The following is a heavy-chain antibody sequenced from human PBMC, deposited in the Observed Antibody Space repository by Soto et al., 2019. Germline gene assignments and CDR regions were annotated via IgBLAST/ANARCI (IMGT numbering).Heavy chain of an antibody. V-gene: IGHV4-39*01. J-gene: IGHJ4*02. CDR3: ATRLNYDYVWGSYREFDY. Sequence: PSETLSLTCTVSGGSISSSSYYWGWIRQPPGKGLGWIGSIYYSGSTYYNPSLKSRVTISVDTSKNHFSLKLSSVTAADTAVYYCATRLNYDYVWGSYREFDYWGQGTLVTVSS. CDR2: IYYSGST. CDR1: GGSISSSSYY. D-gene: IGHD3-16*02.